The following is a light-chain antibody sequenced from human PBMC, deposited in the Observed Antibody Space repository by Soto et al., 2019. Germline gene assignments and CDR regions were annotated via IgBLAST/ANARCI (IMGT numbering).Light chain of an antibody. V-gene: IGLV2-8*01. Sequence: QSVLTQPPSASGSPGQSVTISCTGTSSDVGGYNCVSWYQQHPGKAPKLMIYEVNKRPSGVPDRFSGSKSGNTASLTVSGLQAEDEADYYCSSYAGSNIPVVFGGGTKLTVL. J-gene: IGLJ2*01. CDR1: SSDVGGYNC. CDR2: EVN. CDR3: SSYAGSNIPVV.